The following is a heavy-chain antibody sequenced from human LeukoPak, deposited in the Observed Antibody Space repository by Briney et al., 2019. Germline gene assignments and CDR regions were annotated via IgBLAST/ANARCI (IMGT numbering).Heavy chain of an antibody. D-gene: IGHD3-3*01. V-gene: IGHV3-9*01. CDR3: ARGHDITIFGVATGAFDI. J-gene: IGHJ3*02. Sequence: GRSLRLSCAASGFTFDDYAMHWVRQAPGKGLEWVSGISWNSGSIGYADSVKGRFTISRDNAKNSLYLQMNSLRAEDTAVYYCARGHDITIFGVATGAFDIWGQGTMVTVSS. CDR1: GFTFDDYA. CDR2: ISWNSGSI.